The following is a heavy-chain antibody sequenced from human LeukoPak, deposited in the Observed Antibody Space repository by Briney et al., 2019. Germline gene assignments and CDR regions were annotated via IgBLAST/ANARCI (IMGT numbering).Heavy chain of an antibody. J-gene: IGHJ5*02. CDR1: GYTFTDYY. Sequence: PGESLKISCKASGYTFTDYYIHWVRQAPGQGLEWMGWINLNNDETFYAQNFQDRVTMTGDTSISTAYLELSSLRSDDTAVFYCARSYFDVLTNYYMWLAPWGQGTLVTVSS. V-gene: IGHV1-2*02. CDR3: ARSYFDVLTNYYMWLAP. CDR2: INLNNDET. D-gene: IGHD3-9*01.